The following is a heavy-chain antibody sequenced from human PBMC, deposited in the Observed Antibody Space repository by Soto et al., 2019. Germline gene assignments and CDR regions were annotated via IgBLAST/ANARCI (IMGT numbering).Heavy chain of an antibody. J-gene: IGHJ6*02. CDR1: GFIVSSNY. V-gene: IGHV3-53*01. CDR3: VRDDYGLDV. CDR2: IYSGGSA. Sequence: GSLRLSCAASGFIVSSNYMSWVRQAPGKGLEWVSVIYSGGSANYADSVKGRFTISRDDSKSTLYLQMNSLRAEDTAVYYCVRDDYGLDVWGRGTAVTVLL.